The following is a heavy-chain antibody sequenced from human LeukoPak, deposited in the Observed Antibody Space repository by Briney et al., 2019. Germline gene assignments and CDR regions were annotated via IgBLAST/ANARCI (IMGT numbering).Heavy chain of an antibody. V-gene: IGHV4-4*07. J-gene: IGHJ5*02. CDR2: VYVTGST. CDR1: GDSISSYY. Sequence: SETLSLTCTVPGDSISSYYWSWIRQPAGKGLEWIGRVYVTGSTNLNPALQSRVTMSVDTSKNQFSLKLSSVTAADTAVYYCARAYYYDSSARGFDPWGQGTLVTVSS. D-gene: IGHD3-22*01. CDR3: ARAYYYDSSARGFDP.